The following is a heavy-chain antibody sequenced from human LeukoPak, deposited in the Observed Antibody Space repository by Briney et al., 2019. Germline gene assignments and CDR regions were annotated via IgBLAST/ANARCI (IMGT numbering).Heavy chain of an antibody. CDR1: GFTFSSYS. V-gene: IGHV3-48*01. J-gene: IGHJ6*02. CDR2: ISSSSSTI. D-gene: IGHD2-15*01. Sequence: GGSLRLSCAASGFTFSSYSMNWVRQAPGKGLEWVSYISSSSSTIYYADSVKGRFSISRDNSKNTLYLQMNSLRAEDTAVYYCARYCSGGTCKLGYYYYGMDVWDQGTTVTVSS. CDR3: ARYCSGGTCKLGYYYYGMDV.